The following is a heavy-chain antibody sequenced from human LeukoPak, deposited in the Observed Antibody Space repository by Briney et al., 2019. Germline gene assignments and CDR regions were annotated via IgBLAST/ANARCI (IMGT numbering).Heavy chain of an antibody. CDR2: ISAYNGNT. D-gene: IGHD3-3*01. V-gene: IGHV1-18*01. CDR1: GYTFTSCG. CDR3: ARDRIRGDFWSGSLPYYYYYYYMDV. Sequence: ASVNVSCKASGYTFTSCGSSWVRQAPGQGLEWMGWISAYNGNTNYAQKHQGRVTMTTDTSTSTAYMELRSLRSDDTAVYYCARDRIRGDFWSGSLPYYYYYYYMDVWGKGTTVTVSS. J-gene: IGHJ6*03.